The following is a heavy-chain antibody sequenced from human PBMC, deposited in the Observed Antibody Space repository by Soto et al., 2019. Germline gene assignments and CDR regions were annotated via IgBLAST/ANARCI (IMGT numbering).Heavy chain of an antibody. Sequence: SETLSLTCAVYGGSFSGYYWSWIRQPPGKGLEWIGEINHSGSTNYNPSLKSRVTISVDTSKNQFSLKLSSVTAADTAVYYCARGRRERGYDWGYWGQGTLVTVSS. CDR2: INHSGST. D-gene: IGHD5-12*01. V-gene: IGHV4-34*01. CDR3: ARGRRERGYDWGY. J-gene: IGHJ4*02. CDR1: GGSFSGYY.